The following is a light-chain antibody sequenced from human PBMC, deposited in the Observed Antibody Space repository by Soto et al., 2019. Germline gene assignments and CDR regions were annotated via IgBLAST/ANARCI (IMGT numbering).Light chain of an antibody. Sequence: EIVSTQSPATLSLSPGERATLSCRASQSVSSYLAWYQQKPGQAPRLLIFGASSRATGIPDRFSGSGSGTDFTLTINRLEPEDFAVYYCQQYGRSVPITFGQGTRLEIK. CDR2: GAS. CDR3: QQYGRSVPIT. CDR1: QSVSSY. J-gene: IGKJ5*01. V-gene: IGKV3-20*01.